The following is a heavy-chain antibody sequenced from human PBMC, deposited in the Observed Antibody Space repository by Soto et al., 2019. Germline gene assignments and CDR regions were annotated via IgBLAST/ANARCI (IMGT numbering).Heavy chain of an antibody. CDR2: ISGSGGST. J-gene: IGHJ4*02. V-gene: IGHV3-23*01. Sequence: PGGALRLSCAASGFTLSSYAMNWVRQAPGKGLEWVSAISGSGGSTYYADSVKGRFTISRDNSKNTLYLQMNSLRAEDTAVYYCAKPEGRGYSYGPGPHRQYLAYRGQRTPVPVSS. CDR3: AKPEGRGYSYGPGPHRQYLAY. D-gene: IGHD5-18*01. CDR1: GFTLSSYA.